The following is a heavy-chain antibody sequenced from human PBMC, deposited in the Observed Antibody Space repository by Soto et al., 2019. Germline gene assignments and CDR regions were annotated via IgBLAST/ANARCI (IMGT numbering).Heavy chain of an antibody. CDR2: IYTSGST. V-gene: IGHV4-4*07. J-gene: IGHJ4*02. D-gene: IGHD5-18*01. Sequence: PSETLSLTCTVSGGSISSYYWSWIRQPAGKGLEWIGRIYTSGSTNYNPSLKSRVTISVDTSKNQFSLKLSSVTAADTAVYYCARGRGYSYGNGIHFDYWGQGTLVTVSS. CDR3: ARGRGYSYGNGIHFDY. CDR1: GGSISSYY.